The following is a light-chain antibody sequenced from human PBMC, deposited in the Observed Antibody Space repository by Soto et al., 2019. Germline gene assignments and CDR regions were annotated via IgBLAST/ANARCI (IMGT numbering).Light chain of an antibody. CDR3: SSYAGSSIAV. CDR2: EVS. J-gene: IGLJ2*01. Sequence: QSALTQPASVSGSPGQSITISCTGTSRDVGSYNLVSWYQQHPGKAPKLMIYEVSKRPSGVSNRVSGSKSGNTASLTISGLQAEDEVDYYCSSYAGSSIAVFGGGTQLTVL. V-gene: IGLV2-23*02. CDR1: SRDVGSYNL.